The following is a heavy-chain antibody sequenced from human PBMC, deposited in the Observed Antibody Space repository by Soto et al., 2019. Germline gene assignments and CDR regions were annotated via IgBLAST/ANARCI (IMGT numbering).Heavy chain of an antibody. Sequence: GGSLRLSFAASGFTFSNAWMSWVRQAPGKGLEWVGRIKSKTDGGTTDYAAPVKGRFTISRDDSKNTLYLQMNSLKTEDTAVYYCTTPPRLVAADTRXWGQGTLVTVSX. D-gene: IGHD6-13*01. CDR3: TTPPRLVAADTRX. J-gene: IGHJ4*02. V-gene: IGHV3-15*01. CDR1: GFTFSNAW. CDR2: IKSKTDGGTT.